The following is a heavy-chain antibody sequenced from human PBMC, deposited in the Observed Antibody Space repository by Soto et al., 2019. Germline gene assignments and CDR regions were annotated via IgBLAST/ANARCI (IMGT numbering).Heavy chain of an antibody. CDR2: INAGNGNT. Sequence: ASVKVSCKASGYTFTSYAIHWVRQAPGQRLEWMGWINAGNGNTRYSQKFQGRVTITRDTSASTAYKELRSLRSEDTVFFYFASALVVPAAMYYYYYGMDVWGQGTTVTVSS. CDR1: GYTFTSYA. J-gene: IGHJ6*02. D-gene: IGHD2-2*01. CDR3: ASALVVPAAMYYYYYGMDV. V-gene: IGHV1-3*01.